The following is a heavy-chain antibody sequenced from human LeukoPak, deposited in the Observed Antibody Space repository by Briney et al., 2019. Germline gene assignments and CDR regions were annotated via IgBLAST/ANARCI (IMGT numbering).Heavy chain of an antibody. Sequence: WASVNVSCKASGGTFSSYAISWVRQAPGQGLEWMGGIIPIFGTANYAQKFQGRVTITADESTSTAYMELSSLRSEDTAVYYCARDRARGELRATWDYWGQGTLVTVSS. CDR3: ARDRARGELRATWDY. J-gene: IGHJ4*02. D-gene: IGHD1-26*01. CDR2: IIPIFGTA. V-gene: IGHV1-69*13. CDR1: GGTFSSYA.